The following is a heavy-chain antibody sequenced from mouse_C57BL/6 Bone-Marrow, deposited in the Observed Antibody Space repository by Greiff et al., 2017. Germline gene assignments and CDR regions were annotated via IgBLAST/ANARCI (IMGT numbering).Heavy chain of an antibody. CDR1: GYTFTDYY. CDR2: INPYNGGT. V-gene: IGHV1-19*01. CDR3: ARSMVRKGFDY. J-gene: IGHJ2*01. Sequence: VQLQQSGPVLVKPGASVKMSCKASGYTFTDYYMNWVKQSHGNSLEWIGVINPYNGGTSYNQKFKGKATLTVDKSSSAAYMELNSLTSEDSAVYYCARSMVRKGFDYWGQGTTLTVSS. D-gene: IGHD2-3*01.